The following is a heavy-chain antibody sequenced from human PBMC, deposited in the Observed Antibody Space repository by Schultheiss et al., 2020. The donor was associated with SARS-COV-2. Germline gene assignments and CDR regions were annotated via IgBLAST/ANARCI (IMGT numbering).Heavy chain of an antibody. Sequence: ASVKVSCKTSGYTFTGYYMHWVRQAPGQGLEWMGRINPNSGGTNYAQKFQGRVTMTRDTSISTAYMELSRLRSDDTAVYYCARLTSILTGYLLGARGMDVCGQVTTVTVSS. D-gene: IGHD3-9*01. CDR2: INPNSGGT. CDR3: ARLTSILTGYLLGARGMDV. J-gene: IGHJ6*02. V-gene: IGHV1-2*06. CDR1: GYTFTGYY.